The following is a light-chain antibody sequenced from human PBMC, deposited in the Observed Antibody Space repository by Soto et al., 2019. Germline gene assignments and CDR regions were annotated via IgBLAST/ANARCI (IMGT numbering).Light chain of an antibody. Sequence: QSALTQPASVSGSPGQSITISCTGTSSDVGGYNYVSWYQQHPGKAPKFMIYDVNNRPSGVSNRFSGTKSGNTASLTISGLQAEDDADYYCSSYTSSNTVVFGGGTKLTVL. V-gene: IGLV2-14*01. CDR1: SSDVGGYNY. CDR2: DVN. CDR3: SSYTSSNTVV. J-gene: IGLJ2*01.